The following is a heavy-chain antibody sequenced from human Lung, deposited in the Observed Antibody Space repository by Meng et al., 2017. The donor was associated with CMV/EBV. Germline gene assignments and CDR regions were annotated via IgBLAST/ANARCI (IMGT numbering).Heavy chain of an antibody. CDR2: IYPGDSDT. Sequence: GEXXKISCKGSGYSFTSYWIGWVRQMPGKGLEWMGIIYPGDSDTRYSLSFQGQVTISADKSISTAYLQWSSLRAWDTAMYYCERGVYSSSSNWFDAWGQGTLVTVSS. V-gene: IGHV5-51*01. D-gene: IGHD6-6*01. J-gene: IGHJ5*02. CDR3: ERGVYSSSSNWFDA. CDR1: GYSFTSYW.